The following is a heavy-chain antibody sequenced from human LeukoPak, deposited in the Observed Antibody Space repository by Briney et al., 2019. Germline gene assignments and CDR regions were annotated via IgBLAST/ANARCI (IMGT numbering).Heavy chain of an antibody. D-gene: IGHD3-3*01. CDR3: AKDEVAHDFWSGFHF. J-gene: IGHJ4*02. Sequence: PGRSLRLSCAASGFTFDDYAMHWVRQAPGKVLEWVSGISWNSGRIGYADSVKGRFTISRDNSKNTVSLEMNSLRVEDTAVYYCAKDEVAHDFWSGFHFWGQGTPVTVSS. V-gene: IGHV3-9*01. CDR1: GFTFDDYA. CDR2: ISWNSGRI.